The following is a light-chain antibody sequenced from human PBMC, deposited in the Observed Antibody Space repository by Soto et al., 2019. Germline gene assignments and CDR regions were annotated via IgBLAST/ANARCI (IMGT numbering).Light chain of an antibody. Sequence: EIVLTQSPGTLSLSPGERASLSCRASQSVSSGQLAWFQQKPGQAPRLLIHGASSRATDIPDRFSGSGSGTDFTLTISRLEPEDFAVYYCQHYGSSPFTFGPGTKVEIK. J-gene: IGKJ3*01. CDR3: QHYGSSPFT. V-gene: IGKV3-20*01. CDR1: QSVSSGQ. CDR2: GAS.